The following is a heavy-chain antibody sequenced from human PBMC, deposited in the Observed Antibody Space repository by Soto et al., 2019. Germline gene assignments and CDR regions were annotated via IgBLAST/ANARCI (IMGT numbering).Heavy chain of an antibody. CDR2: ISHDGGAT. V-gene: IGHV3-30*18. CDR3: AKDWGSSGWYNWFAP. Sequence: QVQLVESGGGVVQSGRSLRLSCAASGFTFSTSGMHWIRQAPGKGLEWVAMISHDGGATYYVDSVKGRFTISRDTDKNTLHLQMDSLRPEDTATYYCAKDWGSSGWYNWFAPGGEGTLVTVSS. J-gene: IGHJ5*02. CDR1: GFTFSTSG. D-gene: IGHD6-13*01.